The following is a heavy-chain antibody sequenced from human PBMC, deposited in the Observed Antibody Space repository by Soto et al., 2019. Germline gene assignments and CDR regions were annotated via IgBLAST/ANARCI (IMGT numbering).Heavy chain of an antibody. Sequence: PGGSLRLSCAASGFTFSSYWMHWVRQVPGKGLVWISRISNDGRTTSYADSVKGRFTTSRDNAKNMLYLQMNSLRDEDTAVYYCARREYSDWFLDYWGQGALVTVSS. CDR1: GFTFSSYW. V-gene: IGHV3-74*01. D-gene: IGHD3-9*01. CDR2: ISNDGRTT. J-gene: IGHJ4*02. CDR3: ARREYSDWFLDY.